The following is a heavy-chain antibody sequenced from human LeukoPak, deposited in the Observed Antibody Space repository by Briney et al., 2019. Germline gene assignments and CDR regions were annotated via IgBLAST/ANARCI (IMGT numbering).Heavy chain of an antibody. CDR2: IYYSGST. V-gene: IGHV4-39*07. CDR1: VGSISSRSYY. D-gene: IGHD5-24*01. J-gene: IGHJ3*02. CDR3: AKVEVGHAFDI. Sequence: SETLSLTCTVSVGSISSRSYYWGWIRQPPGKGLEWIGSIYYSGSTWSSLKSRVTISIDTSKNKFSLKLSSVTAADTAVYYCAKVEVGHAFDIWGQGTMVTVSS.